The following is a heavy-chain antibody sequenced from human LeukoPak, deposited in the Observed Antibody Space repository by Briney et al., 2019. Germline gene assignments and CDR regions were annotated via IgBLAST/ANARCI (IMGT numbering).Heavy chain of an antibody. V-gene: IGHV3-21*01. Sequence: PGGSLRLSCAASGFTFSSHNMNWVRQAPGKGLEWVSSIISGGSYTYYADAVKGRFTISRDNAKNSLYLQMSSLRAEDTAVYYCARDRTRYCSGGSCYSSYGMDVWGQGTTVAVSS. D-gene: IGHD2-15*01. CDR2: IISGGSYT. CDR1: GFTFSSHN. CDR3: ARDRTRYCSGGSCYSSYGMDV. J-gene: IGHJ6*02.